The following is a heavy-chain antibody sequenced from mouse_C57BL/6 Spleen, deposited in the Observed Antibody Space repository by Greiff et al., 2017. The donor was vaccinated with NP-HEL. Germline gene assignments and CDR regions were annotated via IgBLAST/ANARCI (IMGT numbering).Heavy chain of an antibody. CDR1: GFTFSDYG. D-gene: IGHD1-1*01. CDR2: ISSGSSTI. Sequence: EVKVVESGGGLVKPGGSLKLSCAASGFTFSDYGMHWVRQAPEKGLEWVAYISSGSSTIYYADTVKGRFTISRDNAKNTLFLQMTSLRSEDTAMYYCARQGITTVVAVYWYFDVWGTGTTVTVSS. V-gene: IGHV5-17*01. J-gene: IGHJ1*03. CDR3: ARQGITTVVAVYWYFDV.